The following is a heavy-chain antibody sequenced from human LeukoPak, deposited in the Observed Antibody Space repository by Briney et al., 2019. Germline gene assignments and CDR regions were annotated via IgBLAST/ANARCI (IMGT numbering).Heavy chain of an antibody. CDR1: GGSFSGYY. Sequence: SEILSLTCAVYGGSFSGYYWSWIRQPPGKGLEWIGEINHSGSTNYNPSLKSRVTIPVDTSKNQFSLKLSSVTAADTAVYYCARDIVVVVAATLYYYYGMDVWGKGTTVTVSS. CDR2: INHSGST. CDR3: ARDIVVVVAATLYYYYGMDV. D-gene: IGHD2-15*01. V-gene: IGHV4-34*01. J-gene: IGHJ6*04.